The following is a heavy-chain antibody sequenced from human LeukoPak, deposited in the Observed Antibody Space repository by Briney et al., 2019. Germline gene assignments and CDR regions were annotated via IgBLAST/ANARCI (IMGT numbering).Heavy chain of an antibody. CDR3: ARDGGEHYYKN. J-gene: IGHJ4*02. Sequence: HAGGSLRLSCAASGFTVSSNYMSWVRQAPGKGLEWVSVIYSGGNTYYADSVMGRFTISRDNSKNTLYLQMNSLRPEDTAVYYCARDGGEHYYKNWGQGTLVTVSS. D-gene: IGHD3-10*01. CDR2: IYSGGNT. V-gene: IGHV3-66*02. CDR1: GFTVSSNY.